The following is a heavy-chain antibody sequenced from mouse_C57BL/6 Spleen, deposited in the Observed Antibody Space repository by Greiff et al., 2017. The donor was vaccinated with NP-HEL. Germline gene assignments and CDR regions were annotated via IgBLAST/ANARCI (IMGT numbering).Heavy chain of an antibody. CDR3: ARSTGWYFDV. V-gene: IGHV7-3*01. CDR1: GFTFTDYY. J-gene: IGHJ1*03. CDR2: IRNKANGYTT. Sequence: EVQLVESGGGLVQPGGSLSLSCAASGFTFTDYYMSWVRQPPGKALEWLGFIRNKANGYTTEYSASVKGRFTISRDNSQSSLYLQMNALRAEDSATYDCARSTGWYFDVWGTGTTVTVSA.